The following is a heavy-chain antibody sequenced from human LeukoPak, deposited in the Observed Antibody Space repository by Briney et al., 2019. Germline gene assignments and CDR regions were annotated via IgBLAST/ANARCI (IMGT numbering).Heavy chain of an antibody. J-gene: IGHJ4*02. CDR1: GGSISSGSYY. CDR3: ARAAAAAGGQYFDN. V-gene: IGHV4-61*02. Sequence: TSQTLSLTCTVSGGSISSGSYYWSWIRQPAGKGLEWIGRIYTSGSTNYNPSLKSRVTISVDTSKNQFSLKLSSVTAADTAVYYCARAAAAAGGQYFDNWGQGTLVAVSS. CDR2: IYTSGST. D-gene: IGHD6-13*01.